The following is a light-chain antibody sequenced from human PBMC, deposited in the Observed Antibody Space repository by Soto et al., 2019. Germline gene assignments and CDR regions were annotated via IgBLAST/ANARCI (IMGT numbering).Light chain of an antibody. V-gene: IGKV3-15*01. CDR1: QSVFSS. CDR3: QQYHRWAA. J-gene: IGKJ1*01. Sequence: IVERQRPPSRVVSPGESVTHSIRASQSVFSSLAWYQQKPGQAPRLLIYGAATRATGIPARFSGSGSGTEFTLSISILQSEDFAVYYWQQYHRWAALGRGTEVDIK. CDR2: GAA.